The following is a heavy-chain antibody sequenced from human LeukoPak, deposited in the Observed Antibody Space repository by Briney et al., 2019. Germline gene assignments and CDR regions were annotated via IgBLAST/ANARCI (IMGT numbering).Heavy chain of an antibody. Sequence: NSSETLSLTCTASGGSISGGRYFWGWIRHPPGKELEWIGTIFYSRSTYYNPSLQGRVTMSVDTSKNQFSLGLRSVTAADTSLYYCARHLTNWESVAAPPASDAFGIWGLGSMVTVSS. CDR2: IFYSRST. CDR1: GGSISGGRYF. J-gene: IGHJ3*02. D-gene: IGHD6-19*01. V-gene: IGHV4-39*01. CDR3: ARHLTNWESVAAPPASDAFGI.